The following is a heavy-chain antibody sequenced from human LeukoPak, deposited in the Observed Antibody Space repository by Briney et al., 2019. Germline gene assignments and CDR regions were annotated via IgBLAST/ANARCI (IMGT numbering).Heavy chain of an antibody. V-gene: IGHV3-64*01. Sequence: GGSLRLSCASSEFTFSIHPMHWVRQAPGKGLESVSAISGDGSSTYYANSVRGRFTISRDNSKNTLYLQMGSLRTEDTAVYYCARDPRYYDTPDAFDIWGQGTMVTVSS. D-gene: IGHD3-22*01. CDR3: ARDPRYYDTPDAFDI. J-gene: IGHJ3*02. CDR1: EFTFSIHP. CDR2: ISGDGSST.